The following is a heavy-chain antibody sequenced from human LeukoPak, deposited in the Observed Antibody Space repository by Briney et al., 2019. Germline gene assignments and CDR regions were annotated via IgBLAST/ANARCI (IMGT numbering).Heavy chain of an antibody. V-gene: IGHV4-30-2*01. CDR1: GGSISSGGYS. Sequence: PSQTLSLTCAVSGGSISSGGYSWSWIRQPPGKGLEWIGYIYHSGSTYYNPSLKSRVTISVDRSKSQFSLKLSSVTAADTAVYYCARVRMVRGVIDWFDPWGQGTLVTVSS. CDR2: IYHSGST. CDR3: ARVRMVRGVIDWFDP. D-gene: IGHD3-10*01. J-gene: IGHJ5*02.